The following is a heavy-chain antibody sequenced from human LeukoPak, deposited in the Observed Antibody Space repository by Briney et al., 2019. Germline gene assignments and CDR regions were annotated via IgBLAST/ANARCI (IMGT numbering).Heavy chain of an antibody. V-gene: IGHV1-69*05. CDR1: GGTFSSYA. Sequence: GSSVKVSCKASGGTFSSYAISWVRQAPGQGLEWMGGIIPIFGTANYAQKFQGRVTITTDESTSTAYMELSSLRSEDTAVYYCARDPDPYCSGSSCYAGEDAFDIWGQGTMVTVSS. CDR2: IIPIFGTA. CDR3: ARDPDPYCSGSSCYAGEDAFDI. J-gene: IGHJ3*02. D-gene: IGHD2-15*01.